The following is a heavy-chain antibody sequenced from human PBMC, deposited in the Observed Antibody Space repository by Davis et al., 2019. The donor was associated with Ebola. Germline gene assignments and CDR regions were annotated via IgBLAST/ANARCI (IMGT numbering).Heavy chain of an antibody. Sequence: MPSETLSLTCAVYGGSFTNYYWTWIRQSPGKGLEWIGEIYHSGRSTYKPSIKSRVTLSVDTSLNQFSLELTSVTAADTAVYYCARGTNGFDVWGEGTTVTVSS. CDR2: IYHSGRS. J-gene: IGHJ6*04. V-gene: IGHV4-34*01. CDR3: ARGTNGFDV. CDR1: GGSFTNYY.